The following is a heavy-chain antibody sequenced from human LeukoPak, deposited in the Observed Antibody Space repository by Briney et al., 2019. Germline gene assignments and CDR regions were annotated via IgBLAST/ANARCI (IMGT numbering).Heavy chain of an antibody. V-gene: IGHV1-24*01. CDR1: GYTLTELS. D-gene: IGHD3-10*01. CDR2: FDPEDGGT. J-gene: IGHJ4*02. CDR3: ATAKGGSRPYYFDY. Sequence: ASVKVSCKVSGYTLTELSMHWVRQAPGKGLEWMGGFDPEDGGTIYAQKFQGRVTMTEDTSTDTAYMELSSLRSEDTAVYYCATAKGGSRPYYFDYWGQGTLVTVSS.